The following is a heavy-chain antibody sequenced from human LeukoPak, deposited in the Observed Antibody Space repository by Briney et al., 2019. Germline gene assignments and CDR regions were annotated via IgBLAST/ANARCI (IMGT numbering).Heavy chain of an antibody. CDR1: GFTFSSYS. CDR2: ISSSSSYI. D-gene: IGHD2-8*01. CDR3: AREGCTNGVCYTYLDY. J-gene: IGHJ4*02. Sequence: GGSLRLSCAASGFTFSSYSMNWVRQAPGKGLEWVSSISSSSSYIYYADSVKGRFTISRDNAKNSLYLQMNSLRAGDTAVYYCAREGCTNGVCYTYLDYWGQGTLVTVSS. V-gene: IGHV3-21*01.